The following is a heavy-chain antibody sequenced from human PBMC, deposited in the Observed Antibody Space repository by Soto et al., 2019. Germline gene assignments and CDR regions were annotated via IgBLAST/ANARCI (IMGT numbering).Heavy chain of an antibody. V-gene: IGHV3-23*01. CDR1: GFIFSEYA. CDR2: ISPSGGDT. D-gene: IGHD6-6*01. CDR3: AKRVEYSSSWAYFDH. Sequence: EVQLLESGGGLVQPGGSLRLSCAASGFIFSEYAMSWVRQAPGKGLGWVSAISPSGGDTYDADSVKGRFAISRDNSKNTLSLQMNSLRAGDTAVYYCAKRVEYSSSWAYFDHWGRGTLVIVSS. J-gene: IGHJ4*02.